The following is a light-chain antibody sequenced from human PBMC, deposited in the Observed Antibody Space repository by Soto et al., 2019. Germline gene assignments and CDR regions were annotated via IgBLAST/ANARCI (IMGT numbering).Light chain of an antibody. V-gene: IGLV2-8*01. CDR2: EDN. J-gene: IGLJ1*01. CDR3: SPYGGSNNLKV. CDR1: SSDFADYKS. Sequence: QSVLTQPPSASGSPGQSVTISCTGASSDFADYKSVSWYQQHPGKAPKLVIYEDNKRPSGVPDRFSGSKSGNTASLTVSGLQAEDEADYYCSPYGGSNNLKVFGAGTKVTVL.